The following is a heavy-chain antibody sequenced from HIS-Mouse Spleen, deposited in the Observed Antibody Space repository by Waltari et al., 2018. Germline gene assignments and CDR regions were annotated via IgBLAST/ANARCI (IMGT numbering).Heavy chain of an antibody. Sequence: QVHLGQSGAEVKNPGASAKVSCKAYGSTSTCYYMHSFLQATGQGLEWMGWINPNSGGTNYAQKFQGRVTMTRDTSISTAYMELSRLRSDDTAVYYCATHFSGYYYWYFDLWGRGTLVTVS. CDR3: ATHFSGYYYWYFDL. D-gene: IGHD3-22*01. CDR1: GSTSTCYY. CDR2: INPNSGGT. V-gene: IGHV1-2*02. J-gene: IGHJ2*01.